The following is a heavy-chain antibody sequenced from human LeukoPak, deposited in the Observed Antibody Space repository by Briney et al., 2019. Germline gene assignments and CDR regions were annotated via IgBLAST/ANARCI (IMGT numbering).Heavy chain of an antibody. CDR3: ARDSNWCFDC. D-gene: IGHD7-27*01. J-gene: IGHJ5*01. CDR2: IGGSGSDK. Sequence: PGGSLRLSCAASGFTFSRYSMNWVRQAPGKGLEWISYIGGSGSDKYYADSVKGRFTISRDNAKNSLYLQMNSLRAEDTAVYYCARDSNWCFDCWGQGSLVTVSS. CDR1: GFTFSRYS. V-gene: IGHV3-48*01.